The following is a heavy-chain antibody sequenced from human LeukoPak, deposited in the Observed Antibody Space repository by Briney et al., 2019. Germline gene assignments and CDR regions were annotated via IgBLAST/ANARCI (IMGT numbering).Heavy chain of an antibody. CDR3: AAEYSSSRFDY. J-gene: IGHJ4*02. D-gene: IGHD6-6*01. V-gene: IGHV3-74*01. CDR2: IRSDGSST. CDR1: GFTFSTYW. Sequence: GGSLRLSCAASGFTFSTYWMHWVRQAPGKGLLWVSGIRSDGSSTIYADSVKGRFTISRDNARNTLYLQMNSLRAEDTAVYYCAAEYSSSRFDYWGQGTLVTVSS.